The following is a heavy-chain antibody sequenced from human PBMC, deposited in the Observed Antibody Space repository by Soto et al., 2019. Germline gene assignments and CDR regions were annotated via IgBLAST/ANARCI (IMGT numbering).Heavy chain of an antibody. CDR1: GDSVSSNHAT. D-gene: IGHD3-9*01. V-gene: IGHV6-1*01. J-gene: IGHJ4*02. Sequence: SQTLSLTCAISGDSVSSNHATWDWIRQSPSRGLEWLGRTYYRSKWYYDYALSVKSRITINPDTSNNQLSLQLNSVTPDDTAVYYCGRRGDILSGYFDYWSPGTLVTVSS. CDR2: TYYRSKWYY. CDR3: GRRGDILSGYFDY.